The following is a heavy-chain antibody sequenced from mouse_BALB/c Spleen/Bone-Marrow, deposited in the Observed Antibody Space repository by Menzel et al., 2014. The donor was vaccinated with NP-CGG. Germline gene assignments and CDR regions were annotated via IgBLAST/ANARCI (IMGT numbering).Heavy chain of an antibody. CDR2: IYPGDGDT. CDR1: GYAFSSYW. V-gene: IGHV1-80*01. CDR3: ARLDGYYPYYAMDY. J-gene: IGHJ4*01. Sequence: VKLVESGAELVRPGSSVKISCKASGYAFSSYWMNWVKQRPGQGLEWIGQIYPGDGDTNYNGKLKGKATLTADKSSSTAYMQLSSLTSEDSAVYFCARLDGYYPYYAMDYWGQGTSVTVSS. D-gene: IGHD2-3*01.